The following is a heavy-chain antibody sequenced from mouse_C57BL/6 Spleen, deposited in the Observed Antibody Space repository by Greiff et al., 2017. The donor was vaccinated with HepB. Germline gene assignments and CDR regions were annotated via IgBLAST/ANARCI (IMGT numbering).Heavy chain of an antibody. CDR1: GFTFSSYG. CDR3: ARRYYYAMDY. J-gene: IGHJ4*01. CDR2: ISSGGSYT. V-gene: IGHV5-6*01. Sequence: EVQWVESGGDLVKPGGSLKLSCAASGFTFSSYGMSWVRQTPDKRLEWVATISSGGSYTYYPDSVKGRFTISRDNAKNTLYLQMSSLKSEDTAMYYCARRYYYAMDYWGQGTSVTVSS.